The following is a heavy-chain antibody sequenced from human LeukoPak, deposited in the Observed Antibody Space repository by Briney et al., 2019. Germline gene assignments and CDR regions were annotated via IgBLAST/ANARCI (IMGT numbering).Heavy chain of an antibody. CDR1: GGSLSGYY. CDR3: ARGGGWSDAFDI. V-gene: IGHV4-34*01. J-gene: IGHJ3*02. Sequence: PSETLSLTCAVYGGSLSGYYWSWIRQPPGKGLEWIGEINHSGSTNYNPSLKSRVTISVDTSKNQFSLKLSSVTAADTAVYYCARGGGWSDAFDIWGQGTMVTVSS. CDR2: INHSGST. D-gene: IGHD6-19*01.